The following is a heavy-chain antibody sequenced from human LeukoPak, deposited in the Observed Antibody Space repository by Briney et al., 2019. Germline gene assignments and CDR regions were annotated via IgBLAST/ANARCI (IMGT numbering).Heavy chain of an antibody. Sequence: SETLSLTCTVSGGSISSYYWSWIRQPPGKGLEWIGYIYYSGSTNYNPSLKSRVTISVDTSKNQFSLKLSSVTAADTAVYYCARGGYSYGFGDAFDIWGQGTMVTVSS. D-gene: IGHD5-18*01. CDR2: IYYSGST. V-gene: IGHV4-59*01. CDR3: ARGGYSYGFGDAFDI. CDR1: GGSISSYY. J-gene: IGHJ3*02.